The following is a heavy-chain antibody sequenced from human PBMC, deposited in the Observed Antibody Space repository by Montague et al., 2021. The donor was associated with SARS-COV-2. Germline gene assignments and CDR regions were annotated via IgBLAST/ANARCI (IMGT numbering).Heavy chain of an antibody. V-gene: IGHV4-39*07. CDR3: ARVGRQQLVRLSGMDV. J-gene: IGHJ6*02. D-gene: IGHD6-13*01. CDR2: IYYSGST. CDR1: GGSISSSSYY. Sequence: SETLSLTCTVSGGSISSSSYYWGWIRQPPGKGLEWIGSIYYSGSTYCNPSLKSRVTISEDTSKNQFSLKLSSVTAADTAVYYYARVGRQQLVRLSGMDVWGQGTTVTVSS.